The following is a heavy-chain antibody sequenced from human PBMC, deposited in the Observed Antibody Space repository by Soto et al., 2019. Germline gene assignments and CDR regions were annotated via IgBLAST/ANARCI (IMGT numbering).Heavy chain of an antibody. CDR1: GFTFSSYG. Sequence: QVQLVESGGGVVQPGRSLRLSCAASGFTFSSYGMHWVRQAPGKGLEWVAVIWYDGSNKYYADSVKGRFTISRDNSKNTLYLQMNDLRAEDTAVYYCASHTFSSGYYPYDAFDIWGQGTMVTVSS. CDR3: ASHTFSSGYYPYDAFDI. D-gene: IGHD3-22*01. J-gene: IGHJ3*02. CDR2: IWYDGSNK. V-gene: IGHV3-33*01.